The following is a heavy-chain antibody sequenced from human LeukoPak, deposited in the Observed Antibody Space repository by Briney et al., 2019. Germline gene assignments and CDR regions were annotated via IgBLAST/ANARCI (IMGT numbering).Heavy chain of an antibody. V-gene: IGHV1-46*01. CDR2: IKPTGGGA. Sequence: ASVKVSCKASGYTFTSYAMNWVRQAPGQGLEWMGIIKPTGGGATYARRFQGRITITRDTSTRIVYMEMRSLKSEDTAVYYCATYGGDFGGYFDYWGQGTLVTVSS. J-gene: IGHJ4*02. CDR3: ATYGGDFGGYFDY. D-gene: IGHD2-21*02. CDR1: GYTFTSYA.